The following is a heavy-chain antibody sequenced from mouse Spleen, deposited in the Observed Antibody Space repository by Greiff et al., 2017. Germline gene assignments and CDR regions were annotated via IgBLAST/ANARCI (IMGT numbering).Heavy chain of an antibody. CDR1: GYTFTDYY. D-gene: IGHD2-1*01. V-gene: IGHV1-76*01. CDR2: IYPGSGNT. CDR3: ARRGYGNFYAMDY. J-gene: IGHJ4*01. Sequence: VQLQQSGAELVRPGASVKLSCKASGYTFTDYYINWVKQRPGQGLEWIARIYPGSGNTYYNEKFKGKATLTAEKSSSTAYMQLSSLTSEDSAVYFCARRGYGNFYAMDYWGQGTSVTVSS.